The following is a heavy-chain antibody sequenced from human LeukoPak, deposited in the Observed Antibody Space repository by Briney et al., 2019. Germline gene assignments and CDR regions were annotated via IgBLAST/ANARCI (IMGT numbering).Heavy chain of an antibody. V-gene: IGHV3-48*03. CDR1: GFTFSSYE. J-gene: IGHJ5*02. Sequence: GGSLRLSCAASGFTFSSYEMNWVRQAPGKGLEWVSYISSSGSTIYYADSVKGRFTISRDNAKNSLYLQMNSLRAEDTAVYYCTRLPGFCSSTSCYSGIDWFDPWGQGTLVTVSS. CDR3: TRLPGFCSSTSCYSGIDWFDP. D-gene: IGHD2-2*01. CDR2: ISSSGSTI.